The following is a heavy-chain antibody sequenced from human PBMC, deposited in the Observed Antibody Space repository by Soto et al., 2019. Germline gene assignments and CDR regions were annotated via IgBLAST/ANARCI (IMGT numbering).Heavy chain of an antibody. D-gene: IGHD3-22*01. V-gene: IGHV4-59*01. CDR3: ARERLTSYYYYGMDV. CDR1: GGSISSYY. J-gene: IGHJ6*02. Sequence: SETLSLTCTVSGGSISSYYWSWIRQPPGKGLEWIGYIYYSGSTNYNPSLRSRVTISVDTSKNQFSLKLSSVTAADTAVYYCARERLTSYYYYGMDVWGQGTTVTVSS. CDR2: IYYSGST.